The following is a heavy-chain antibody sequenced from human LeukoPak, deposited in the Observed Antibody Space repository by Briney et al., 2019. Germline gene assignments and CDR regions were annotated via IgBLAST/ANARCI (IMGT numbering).Heavy chain of an antibody. D-gene: IGHD6-25*01. Sequence: GGSLRLSCAASGFTFSSSWMSWVRQAPGKGLEWVANIKQDGSEKYYVDSVKGRFTISRDNAKNSLSLQMNSLRAEDTAVYYCARLSTAAPDSDYWGQGTLVTVSS. V-gene: IGHV3-7*01. J-gene: IGHJ4*02. CDR3: ARLSTAAPDSDY. CDR2: IKQDGSEK. CDR1: GFTFSSSW.